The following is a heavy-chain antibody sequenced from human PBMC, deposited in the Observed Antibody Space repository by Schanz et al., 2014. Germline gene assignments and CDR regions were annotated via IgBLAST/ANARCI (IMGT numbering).Heavy chain of an antibody. Sequence: QVQLVESGGGVVRPGGSLRLSCAGSGFTFSNYAIHWVRQAPGKGLEWVGVISSDGNQQYYADSVKGRFTISRDNYKNTLYLQMNSLSAEDTAVYFCARPFLGYYGDLAYWGQGNLLTVSS. D-gene: IGHD4-17*01. CDR1: GFTFSNYA. J-gene: IGHJ4*02. V-gene: IGHV3-30*04. CDR3: ARPFLGYYGDLAY. CDR2: ISSDGNQQ.